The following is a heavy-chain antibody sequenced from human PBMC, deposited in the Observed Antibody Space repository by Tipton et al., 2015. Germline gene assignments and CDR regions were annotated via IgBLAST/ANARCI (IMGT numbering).Heavy chain of an antibody. J-gene: IGHJ4*02. D-gene: IGHD3-3*01. CDR1: GGSIRSSLYY. CDR3: ASQRGRIAIFGVVIPDYFDY. Sequence: TLSLTCTVPGGSIRSSLYYWGWIRQPPGKGLEWIGSVYYSVNTYYNPSLKSRVTISVDTSKNQFSLKLSSVTAADTAVYYCASQRGRIAIFGVVIPDYFDYWGQGTLVTVSS. V-gene: IGHV4-39*01. CDR2: VYYSVNT.